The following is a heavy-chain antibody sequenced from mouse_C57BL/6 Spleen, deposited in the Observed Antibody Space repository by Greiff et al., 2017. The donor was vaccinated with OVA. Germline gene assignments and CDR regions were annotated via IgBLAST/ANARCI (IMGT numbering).Heavy chain of an antibody. CDR1: GFTFSSYT. D-gene: IGHD4-1*01. J-gene: IGHJ2*01. CDR2: ISGGGGNT. CDR3: ARRTVYFDY. Sequence: DVKLVESGGGLVKPGGSLKLSCAASGFTFSSYTMSWVRQTPEKRLEWVATISGGGGNTYYPDSVKGRFTISRDNAKNTLYLQMSSLRSEDTALYYCARRTVYFDYWGQGTTLTVSS. V-gene: IGHV5-9*01.